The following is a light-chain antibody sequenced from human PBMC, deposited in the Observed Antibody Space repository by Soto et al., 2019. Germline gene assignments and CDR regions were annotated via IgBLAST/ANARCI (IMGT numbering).Light chain of an antibody. Sequence: QSVLTQPPSASGSPGQSVTISCTGTRSDIGGYNYVSWYQQYPGKAPKLVIFEVNKRPSGVPDRFSGSKSGITSSLTVSGLQAEDEADYYCCSYAGSNSYVFGTGTKLTVL. J-gene: IGLJ1*01. CDR1: RSDIGGYNY. CDR2: EVN. CDR3: CSYAGSNSYV. V-gene: IGLV2-8*01.